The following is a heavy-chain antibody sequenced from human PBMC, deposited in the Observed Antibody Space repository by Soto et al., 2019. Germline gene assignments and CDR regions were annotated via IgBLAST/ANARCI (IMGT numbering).Heavy chain of an antibody. CDR3: ARDKYYDFWSGYYGSGAFDI. V-gene: IGHV4-34*01. J-gene: IGHJ3*02. CDR2: INHSGST. CDR1: GGSFSGYY. D-gene: IGHD3-3*01. Sequence: QVQLQQWGAGLLKPSETLSLTCAVYGGSFSGYYWSWIHQPPGKGLEWIGEINHSGSTNYNPSLKSRVTISVDTSKNQFSLKLSSVTAADTAVYYCARDKYYDFWSGYYGSGAFDIWGQGTMVTVSS.